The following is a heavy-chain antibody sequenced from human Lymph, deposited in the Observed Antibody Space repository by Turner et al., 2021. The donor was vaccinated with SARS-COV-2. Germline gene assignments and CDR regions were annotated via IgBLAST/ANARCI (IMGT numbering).Heavy chain of an antibody. CDR3: ARETVNNWVDP. J-gene: IGHJ5*02. CDR2: IYYRGST. CDR1: GGSMNSNY. Sequence: QVPLQESDPRLVKPLETLSLPCTVSGGSMNSNYWSWIRQPPGKRLEWIGYIYYRGSTNYNPSLESRVTISVDTSRNQFSLNLTSVTAADTAIYYCARETVNNWVDPWGQGTLVTVSS. V-gene: IGHV4-59*01. D-gene: IGHD2-21*02.